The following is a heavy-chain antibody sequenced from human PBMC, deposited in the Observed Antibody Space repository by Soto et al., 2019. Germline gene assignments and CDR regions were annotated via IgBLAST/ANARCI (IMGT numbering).Heavy chain of an antibody. Sequence: GSLRLFCLTSGFTFSDSSMNWVRQAPGQGLEWASSIGLFERNTYYADSVKGRFTISRDNSKSTLYLQMNDLRVEDTAVYYCAIIPTFLGMSRPDNRGLATSVPVSP. CDR2: IGLFERNT. V-gene: IGHV3-23*01. CDR1: GFTFSDSS. J-gene: IGHJ4*02. D-gene: IGHD6-6*01. CDR3: AIIPTFLGMSRPDN.